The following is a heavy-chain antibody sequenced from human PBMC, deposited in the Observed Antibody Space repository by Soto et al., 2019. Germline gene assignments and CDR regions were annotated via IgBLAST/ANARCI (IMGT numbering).Heavy chain of an antibody. D-gene: IGHD5-12*01. CDR1: GFTFSSYA. Sequence: QVQLVESGGGVVQPGRSLRLSCAASGFTFSSYAMHWVRQAPGKGLEWVAVISYDGSNKYYADSVKGRFTISRDNSKNTVYLQMNSLRAEDTAVYYCARDRSGYQGGYYFDYWGQGTLVTVSS. V-gene: IGHV3-30-3*01. J-gene: IGHJ4*02. CDR2: ISYDGSNK. CDR3: ARDRSGYQGGYYFDY.